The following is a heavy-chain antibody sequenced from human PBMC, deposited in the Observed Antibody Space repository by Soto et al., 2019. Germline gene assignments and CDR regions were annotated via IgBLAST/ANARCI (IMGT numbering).Heavy chain of an antibody. CDR3: ARSPRGDGYNYADYYYGMDG. CDR2: INHSGST. CDR1: GGSISSSSYY. D-gene: IGHD5-12*01. Sequence: PFETLSLTCTVSGGSISSSSYYWGWIRQPPGKGLEWIGEINHSGSTNYNPSLKSRVTISVDTSKNQFSLKLSSVTAADTAVYYCARSPRGDGYNYADYYYGMDGWGQGITVTVSS. J-gene: IGHJ6*02. V-gene: IGHV4-39*07.